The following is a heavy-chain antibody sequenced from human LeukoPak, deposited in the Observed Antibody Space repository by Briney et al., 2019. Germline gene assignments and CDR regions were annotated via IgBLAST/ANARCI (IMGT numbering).Heavy chain of an antibody. CDR1: TLTSNLYT. V-gene: IGHV3-7*01. CDR2: IKQDGSEQ. J-gene: IGHJ6*02. D-gene: IGHD1-7*01. CDR3: ASNWTYVRGYAMDV. Sequence: PGQTLTLTSPASTLTSNLYTHSSIRQPPKKALHTAANIKQDGSEQHYVDSVKGRFTISRDNAKNSLYLQMSSLSAEATAVSYCASNWTYVRGYAMDVWGQGTTVTVSS.